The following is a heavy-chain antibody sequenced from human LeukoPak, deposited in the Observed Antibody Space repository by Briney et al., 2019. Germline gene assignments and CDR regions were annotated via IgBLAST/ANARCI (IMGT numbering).Heavy chain of an antibody. J-gene: IGHJ3*02. CDR3: ARGRSITILRGVAISDGFDI. Sequence: GGSLRLSCAASGFTFSTYSMNRVRQAPGKGLEWVSSIATSSDYIYYAGSLKGRFTISRDNAKNSLYLHMNSLRPDDTAVYYCARGRSITILRGVAISDGFDIWGQGTKVTVS. CDR2: IATSSDYI. V-gene: IGHV3-21*06. D-gene: IGHD3-10*01. CDR1: GFTFSTYS.